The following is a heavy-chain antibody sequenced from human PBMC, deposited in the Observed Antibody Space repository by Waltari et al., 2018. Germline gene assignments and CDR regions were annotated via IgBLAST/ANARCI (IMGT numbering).Heavy chain of an antibody. CDR2: TYYRSKWYD. V-gene: IGHV6-1*01. CDR1: GDSVSSNNPA. D-gene: IGHD6-13*01. Sequence: QVQLQQSGPGLVKPSQTLSLTCAISGDSVSSNNPAGSWIRQSQSRGLEGLGRTYYRSKWYDKYAVSVKSRITINPDTSKNQFSLQLNSVTPEDTAVYYCARGHGQQLVQRAFDIWGQGTMVIVSS. J-gene: IGHJ3*02. CDR3: ARGHGQQLVQRAFDI.